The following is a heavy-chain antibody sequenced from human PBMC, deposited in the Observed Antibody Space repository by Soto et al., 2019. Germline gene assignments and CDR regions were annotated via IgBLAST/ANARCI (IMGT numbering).Heavy chain of an antibody. D-gene: IGHD2-15*01. V-gene: IGHV1-69*13. CDR1: GGTFSSYA. Sequence: GASVKVSCKASGGTFSSYAISWVRQAPGQGLEWMGGIIPIFGTANYAQKFQGRVTITADESTSTAYMEPSSLRSEDTAVYYCARGFKRVVVVAANPYTERYYYYGMDVWGQGTTVTVSS. CDR2: IIPIFGTA. CDR3: ARGFKRVVVVAANPYTERYYYYGMDV. J-gene: IGHJ6*02.